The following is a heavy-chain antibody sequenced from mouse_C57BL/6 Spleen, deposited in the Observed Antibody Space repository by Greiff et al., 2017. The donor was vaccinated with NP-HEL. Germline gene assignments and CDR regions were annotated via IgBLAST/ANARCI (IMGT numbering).Heavy chain of an antibody. CDR1: GFNIKDYY. CDR2: IDPEDGDT. D-gene: IGHD2-3*01. J-gene: IGHJ4*01. V-gene: IGHV14-1*01. Sequence: VQLQQSGAELVRPGASVKLSCTASGFNIKDYYMHWVKQRPEQGLEWIGRIDPEDGDTEYAPKFQGKATMTADTSSNTAYLQLSSLTSEDTAVYYCTKGTMVGAMDYWGQGTSVTVSS. CDR3: TKGTMVGAMDY.